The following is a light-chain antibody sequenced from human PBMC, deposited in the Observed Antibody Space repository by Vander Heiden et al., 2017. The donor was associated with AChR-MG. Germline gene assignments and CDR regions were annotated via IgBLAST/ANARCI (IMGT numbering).Light chain of an antibody. CDR2: LGS. J-gene: IGKJ2*01. Sequence: DLVLTQSPLSLPVTPREPASIACRSSQSLLHSNGYNYLDWYLQKPGPSPQLLIYLGSNRASGVPDRVSGSGSGTDFTLKSSRVEAEDVGVYYCRQALQTPYTFGQRTKLEIK. V-gene: IGKV2-28*01. CDR1: QSLLHSNGYNY. CDR3: RQALQTPYT.